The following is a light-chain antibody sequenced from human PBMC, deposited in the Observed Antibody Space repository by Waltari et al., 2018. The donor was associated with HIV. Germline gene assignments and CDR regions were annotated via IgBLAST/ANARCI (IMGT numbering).Light chain of an antibody. CDR3: QQYDSLPPT. J-gene: IGKJ2*01. CDR1: QDIRNY. Sequence: DIQMTQSPSSLSASVGDRVTITCQASQDIRNYLNWYQHKPGEAPNILINDASNLETGVPSRFSGSGSGTDFTFTISNLQPEDIATYYCQQYDSLPPTFGQGTKLEIK. V-gene: IGKV1-33*01. CDR2: DAS.